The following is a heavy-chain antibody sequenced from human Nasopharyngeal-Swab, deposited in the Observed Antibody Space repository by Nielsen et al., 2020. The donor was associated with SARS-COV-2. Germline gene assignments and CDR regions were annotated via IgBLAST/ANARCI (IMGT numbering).Heavy chain of an antibody. CDR3: ATAANYDILTGYYSYYYYMDV. CDR2: IYYSGST. J-gene: IGHJ6*03. D-gene: IGHD3-9*01. Sequence: WIRQPPGKGLEWIGYIYYSGSTNYNPSLKSRVTISVDTSKNQLPLKLSSVTAADTAVYYCATAANYDILTGYYSYYYYMDVWGKGTTVTVSS. V-gene: IGHV4-59*01.